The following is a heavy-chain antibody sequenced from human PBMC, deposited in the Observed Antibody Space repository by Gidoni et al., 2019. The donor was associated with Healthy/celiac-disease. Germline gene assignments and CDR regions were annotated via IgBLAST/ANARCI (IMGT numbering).Heavy chain of an antibody. CDR1: GGSFSGYY. Sequence: QVQLQQWGAGLLKPSETLSLTCAVYGGSFSGYYWRWIRQPPGKGLEWIGEINHSGSTNYNPSLKSRVTISVDTSKNQFSLKLSSVTAADTAVYYCARGKKRYCSSTSCYTGWFDPWGQGTLVTVSS. V-gene: IGHV4-34*01. CDR3: ARGKKRYCSSTSCYTGWFDP. D-gene: IGHD2-2*02. J-gene: IGHJ5*02. CDR2: INHSGST.